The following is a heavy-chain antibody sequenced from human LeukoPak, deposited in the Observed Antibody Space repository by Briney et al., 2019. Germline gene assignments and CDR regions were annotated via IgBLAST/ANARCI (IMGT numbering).Heavy chain of an antibody. CDR1: GGSISSGGYY. CDR3: ARLCSTSCSLSPEGLDY. CDR2: IYHSGST. D-gene: IGHD2-2*01. Sequence: TSETLSLTCTASGGSISSGGYYWSWIRQPPGKGLEWIGYIYHSGSTYYNPSLKSRVTISVDRSKNQFSLKLSSVTAADTAVYYCARLCSTSCSLSPEGLDYWGQGTLVTVSS. J-gene: IGHJ4*02. V-gene: IGHV4-30-2*01.